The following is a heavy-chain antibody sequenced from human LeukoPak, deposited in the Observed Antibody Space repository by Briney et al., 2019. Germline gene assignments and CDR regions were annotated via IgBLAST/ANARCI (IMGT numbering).Heavy chain of an antibody. CDR1: GFNFSTYS. CDR3: ASIYGDHAVDF. V-gene: IGHV3-21*01. J-gene: IGHJ4*02. CDR2: ISSGSSYI. Sequence: GGSLRLSCAATGFNFSTYSMNCVRQAPGKGLEWVSSISSGSSYISYADSVKGRFTVSRDNAKNSLYLQMNSLRAEDTAVYYCASIYGDHAVDFWGQGTLVTVSS. D-gene: IGHD4-17*01.